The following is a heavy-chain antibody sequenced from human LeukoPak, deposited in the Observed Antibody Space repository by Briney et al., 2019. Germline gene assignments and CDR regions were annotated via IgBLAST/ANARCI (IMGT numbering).Heavy chain of an antibody. V-gene: IGHV1-69*04. D-gene: IGHD3-10*01. Sequence: ASVKVSCKASGGTFSSYAISWVRQAPGQGLEWMGRIIPILGIANYAQKFQGRVTITADKSTSTAYMELSSLRSEDTAVYYCARQVYYYGSGSYYNGPLDVWGQGTTVTVSS. J-gene: IGHJ6*02. CDR3: ARQVYYYGSGSYYNGPLDV. CDR1: GGTFSSYA. CDR2: IIPILGIA.